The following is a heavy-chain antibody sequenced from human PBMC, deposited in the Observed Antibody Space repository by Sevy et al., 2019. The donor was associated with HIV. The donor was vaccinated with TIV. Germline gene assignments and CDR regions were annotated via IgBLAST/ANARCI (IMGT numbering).Heavy chain of an antibody. CDR1: GYTFTYYD. CDR3: ARFLSTSYYYYNAMDV. D-gene: IGHD3-3*02. Sequence: ASVKVSCRASGYTFTYYDINWVRQATGQGLEWMGWMSPNSGNTGYAQKFQGRVTRTRNTSISTAYMELSSLRSEDTAVYYCARFLSTSYYYYNAMDVWGQGTTVTVSS. V-gene: IGHV1-8*01. J-gene: IGHJ6*02. CDR2: MSPNSGNT.